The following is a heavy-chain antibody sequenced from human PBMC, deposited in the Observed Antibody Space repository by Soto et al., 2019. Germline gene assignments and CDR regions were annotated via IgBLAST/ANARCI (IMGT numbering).Heavy chain of an antibody. CDR2: ITGSGGST. V-gene: IGHV3-23*01. D-gene: IGHD6-13*01. CDR1: GFTFSSNA. Sequence: EVQLLESGGGLVQPGGSLRLSCAASGFTFSSNAMSWVRQAPGKGLEWVSGITGSGGSTYYADSVKGRFTISRDNSKNTLYLQINSLRAGDRAVYYCAKPGIASQPTTGPFEYWGQGTLVTVSS. J-gene: IGHJ4*02. CDR3: AKPGIASQPTTGPFEY.